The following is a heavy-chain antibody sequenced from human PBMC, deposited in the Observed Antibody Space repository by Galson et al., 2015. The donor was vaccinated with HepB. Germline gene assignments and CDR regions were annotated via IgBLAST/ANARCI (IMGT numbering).Heavy chain of an antibody. CDR3: ARPNYYESGGYFWAEAFDI. Sequence: SVKVSCKASGYTFTNNAIHWVRQAPGQRLEWLGWINTGSGNTKYSQKFQGRVTITRDTSASTAYMELSGLTSEDTAVYYCARPNYYESGGYFWAEAFDIWGQGTVVTVSS. V-gene: IGHV1-3*04. D-gene: IGHD3-22*01. J-gene: IGHJ3*02. CDR1: GYTFTNNA. CDR2: INTGSGNT.